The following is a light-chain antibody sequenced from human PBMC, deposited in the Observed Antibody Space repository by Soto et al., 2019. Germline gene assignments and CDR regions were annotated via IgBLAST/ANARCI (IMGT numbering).Light chain of an antibody. J-gene: IGKJ5*01. CDR2: AAS. CDR1: QTIGNN. CDR3: QYYNNWPPSIT. Sequence: ELVMTQSPGTLSVSPGERATVSCRASQTIGNNLAWYQQSPGQAPRLLIYAASTRATGIPPRFSGSGSGTEFTLTISSLQSEDFAFYYCQYYNNWPPSITFGQGTRLEIK. V-gene: IGKV3-15*01.